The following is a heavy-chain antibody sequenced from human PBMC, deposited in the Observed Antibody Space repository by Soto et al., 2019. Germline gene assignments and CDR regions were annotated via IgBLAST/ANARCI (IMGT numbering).Heavy chain of an antibody. CDR1: GGSFSGYY. CDR3: SAISNRRYYYYYMDV. D-gene: IGHD4-4*01. CDR2: INHSGST. Sequence: QVQLQQWGAGLLKPSETLSLTCAVYGGSFSGYYWSWIRQPPGKGLEWIGEINHSGSTNYNPSLKSRVTISVDTSKHQFSLKLSSVTAADTAVYYCSAISNRRYYYYYMDVWGKGTTVTVSS. V-gene: IGHV4-34*01. J-gene: IGHJ6*03.